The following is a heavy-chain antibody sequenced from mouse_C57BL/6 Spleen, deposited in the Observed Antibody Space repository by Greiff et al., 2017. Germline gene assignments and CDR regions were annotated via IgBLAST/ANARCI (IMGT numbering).Heavy chain of an antibody. V-gene: IGHV1-76*01. CDR2: IYPGSGNT. CDR3: RREDGYYKGDDMDY. J-gene: IGHJ4*01. D-gene: IGHD2-3*01. Sequence: QVQLQQSGAELVRPGASVKLSCKASGYTFTDYYINWVKQRPGQGLEWIARIYPGSGNTYYNEKFKGKATLTAEKSSSTAYMQRSSLTSEDSAVYFCRREDGYYKGDDMDYWGQGTSVTVSS. CDR1: GYTFTDYY.